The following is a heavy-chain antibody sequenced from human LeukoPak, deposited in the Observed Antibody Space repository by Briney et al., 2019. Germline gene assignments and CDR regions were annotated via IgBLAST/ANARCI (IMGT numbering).Heavy chain of an antibody. Sequence: GGSLRLSCAASGFTFSSYSMNWVRQAPGKGLEWVSSISSSSSYIYYADSVKGRFTISRDNAKNSLYLQMNSLRAEDTAVYYCARGLPMVRGVFDYWGQGTLVTVSS. CDR3: ARGLPMVRGVFDY. CDR2: ISSSSSYI. J-gene: IGHJ4*02. CDR1: GFTFSSYS. D-gene: IGHD3-10*01. V-gene: IGHV3-21*01.